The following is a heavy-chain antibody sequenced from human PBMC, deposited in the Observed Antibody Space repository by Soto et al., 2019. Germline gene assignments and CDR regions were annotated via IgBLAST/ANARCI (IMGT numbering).Heavy chain of an antibody. Sequence: SETLSLTCAVYGGSFSSYYWSWIRQPPGKGLEWIGYIYYSGSTNYNPSLKSRVTISVDTSKNQFSLKLSSVTAADTAVYYCAREHGSGSQYFDYWGQGTLVTVSS. V-gene: IGHV4-59*01. J-gene: IGHJ4*02. CDR1: GGSFSSYY. D-gene: IGHD3-10*01. CDR3: AREHGSGSQYFDY. CDR2: IYYSGST.